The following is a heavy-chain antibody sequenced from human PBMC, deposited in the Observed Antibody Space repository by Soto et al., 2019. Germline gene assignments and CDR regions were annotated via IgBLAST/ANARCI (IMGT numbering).Heavy chain of an antibody. CDR1: GGSISNYY. V-gene: IGHV4-59*01. D-gene: IGHD3-10*01. CDR3: ARGGVLWFGPRGYYYYGMDV. Sequence: SETLSLTCTVSGGSISNYYWNWIRQSPGKGLEWIGYIYSSGSTHYNPSLKSRVTISVDTSKNQFSLKLSSATAADTAVYYCARGGVLWFGPRGYYYYGMDVWGQGTTVTVSS. CDR2: IYSSGST. J-gene: IGHJ6*02.